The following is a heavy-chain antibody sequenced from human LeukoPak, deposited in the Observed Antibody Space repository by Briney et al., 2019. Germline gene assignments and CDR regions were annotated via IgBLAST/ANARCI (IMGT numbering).Heavy chain of an antibody. Sequence: GGSLRLSCAASGFTFDDYEMSWVRQAPGKGLEWVSAINGGGSYTYYADSVKGRFTISRDNSKNTLYLQMNSLRAEDTAVYYCAKDPYGDSGPWGQGTLVTVSS. D-gene: IGHD4-17*01. CDR2: INGGGSYT. V-gene: IGHV3-23*01. CDR1: GFTFDDYE. J-gene: IGHJ5*02. CDR3: AKDPYGDSGP.